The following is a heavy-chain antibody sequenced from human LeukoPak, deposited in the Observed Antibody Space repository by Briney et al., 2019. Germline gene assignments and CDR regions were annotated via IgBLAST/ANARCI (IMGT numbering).Heavy chain of an antibody. CDR2: INHSGST. D-gene: IGHD2-2*02. V-gene: IGHV4-39*07. CDR1: GGSISGSSYY. J-gene: IGHJ4*02. CDR3: ARGPRPLGYCSSTSCYKATKFDY. Sequence: TSGTLSLTCTVSGGSISGSSYYWGWIRQPPGKGLEWIGEINHSGSTNYNPSLKSRVTISVDTSKNQFSLKLSSVTAADTAVYYCARGPRPLGYCSSTSCYKATKFDYWGQGTLVTVSS.